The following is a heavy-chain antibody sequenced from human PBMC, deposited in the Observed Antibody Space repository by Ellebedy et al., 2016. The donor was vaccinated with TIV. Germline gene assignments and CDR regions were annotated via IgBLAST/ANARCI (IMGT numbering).Heavy chain of an antibody. CDR2: IKQDGTEK. D-gene: IGHD2-15*01. J-gene: IGHJ5*01. V-gene: IGHV3-7*01. CDR3: VGGPGWRPDS. Sequence: GESLKISXAASGSIFSRYWMNWVRQAPGKGLEWVAIIKQDGTEKYYVDSVKGRFTISRDNAKNSLYLQMNNLRVEDTAVYFCVGGPGWRPDSWGQGTLVTVSS. CDR1: GSIFSRYW.